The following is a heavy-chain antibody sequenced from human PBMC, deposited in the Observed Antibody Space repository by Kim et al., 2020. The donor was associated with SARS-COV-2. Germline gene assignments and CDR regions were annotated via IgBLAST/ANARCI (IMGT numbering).Heavy chain of an antibody. D-gene: IGHD6-19*01. CDR3: AKDTLPYSSGWYPDY. J-gene: IGHJ4*02. CDR2: ISWNSGSI. V-gene: IGHV3-9*01. CDR1: GFTFDDYA. Sequence: GGSLRLSCAASGFTFDDYAMHWVRQAPGKGLEWVSGISWNSGSIGYADSVKGRFTISRDNAKNSLYLQMNSLRAEDTALYYCAKDTLPYSSGWYPDYWGQGTLVTVSS.